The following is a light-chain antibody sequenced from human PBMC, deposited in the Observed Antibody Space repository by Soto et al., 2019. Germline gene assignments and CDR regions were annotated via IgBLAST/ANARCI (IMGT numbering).Light chain of an antibody. J-gene: IGLJ2*01. Sequence: QSVLTQPPSVSGAPGQRVTISCTGSSSNIGAGYDVHWYQQLPGTAPNLLIYGNSNRPSGVPDRFSGSKSGTSASLAITGLQAEDEADYYCQPYDSSLSVVFGGGTKVTVL. V-gene: IGLV1-40*01. CDR3: QPYDSSLSVV. CDR1: SSNIGAGYD. CDR2: GNS.